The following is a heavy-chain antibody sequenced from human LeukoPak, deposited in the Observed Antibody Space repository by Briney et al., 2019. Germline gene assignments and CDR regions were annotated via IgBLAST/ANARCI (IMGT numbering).Heavy chain of an antibody. D-gene: IGHD6-6*01. CDR2: ISAYNGNT. V-gene: IGHV1-18*01. J-gene: IGHJ1*01. CDR3: ARWAFGSSSSV. Sequence: GASVKDSCKASVYIFTSYVINWLRQAPGQGLEWMGWISAYNGNTNYAQKLQGRVTMTTDTSTSTAYMELRSLRSEVTAVYYCARWAFGSSSSVWGQGTLVTVSS. CDR1: VYIFTSYV.